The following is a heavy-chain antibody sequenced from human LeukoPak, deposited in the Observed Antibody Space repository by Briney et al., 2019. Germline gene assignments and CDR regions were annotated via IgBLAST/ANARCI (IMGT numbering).Heavy chain of an antibody. Sequence: KSSETLSLTCIVSGGSISSTTYYWGWIRQPPGKRLEWIGSIYYSGNTYYNPSLKSRVTMSVDTSKNQFSLKLSSVTAADSAVYYCAVAVVALNWFDPWGQGTLVTVSS. D-gene: IGHD3-22*01. CDR1: GGSISSTTYY. CDR2: IYYSGNT. CDR3: AVAVVALNWFDP. V-gene: IGHV4-39*07. J-gene: IGHJ5*02.